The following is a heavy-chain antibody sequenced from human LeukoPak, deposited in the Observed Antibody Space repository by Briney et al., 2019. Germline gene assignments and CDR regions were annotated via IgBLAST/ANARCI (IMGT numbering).Heavy chain of an antibody. Sequence: GGSLRLSCAGSGFTFSSYYMNWVRQAPGKGLEWVSSITTSSSYIYYSDSVKGRFTIARDNAKNSLYLQMNSLRAEDTAVYYCARDLGGYSYGSHFDYWGQGTLVTVSS. CDR2: ITTSSSYI. D-gene: IGHD5-18*01. CDR3: ARDLGGYSYGSHFDY. J-gene: IGHJ4*02. V-gene: IGHV3-21*01. CDR1: GFTFSSYY.